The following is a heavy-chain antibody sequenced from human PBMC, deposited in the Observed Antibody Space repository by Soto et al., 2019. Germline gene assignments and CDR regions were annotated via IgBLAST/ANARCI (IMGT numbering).Heavy chain of an antibody. J-gene: IGHJ4*02. CDR2: IIPIFGTA. CDR1: GGTFSSYA. V-gene: IGHV1-69*13. CDR3: ARCPTPPYSSGWPFFDY. D-gene: IGHD6-19*01. Sequence: SVKVSCKASGGTFSSYAISWVRQAPGQGLEWMGGIIPIFGTANYAQKFQGRVTITADESTSTAYMELSSLRSEDTAVYYCARCPTPPYSSGWPFFDYWGQGTLGTGSS.